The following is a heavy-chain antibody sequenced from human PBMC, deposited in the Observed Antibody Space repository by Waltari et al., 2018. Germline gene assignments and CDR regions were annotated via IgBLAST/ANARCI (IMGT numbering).Heavy chain of an antibody. D-gene: IGHD5-18*01. CDR1: GFAVSNNY. V-gene: IGHV3-53*01. J-gene: IGHJ4*02. Sequence: EVQLVESGGRLLHPGGSLRLSCAASGFAVSNNYMSWVRQAPGKGLEGVSVIDSGANTYYADSVKGRFTISRDNSKNKVYLQMDRLTDEDTALYYCARITHLQGYSYGYFFDYWGQGTLVTVSS. CDR3: ARITHLQGYSYGYFFDY. CDR2: IDSGANT.